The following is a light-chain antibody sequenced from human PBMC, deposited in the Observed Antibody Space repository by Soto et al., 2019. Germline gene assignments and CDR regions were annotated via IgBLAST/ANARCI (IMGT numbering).Light chain of an antibody. CDR3: QQYDNRPFT. J-gene: IGKJ4*01. CDR1: QDISNY. V-gene: IGKV1-33*01. CDR2: DAS. Sequence: DIPMTQSPSSLSASVGDRVTITCQASQDISNYLNWYQQKPGKAPKLLIYDASNLETGVPSRFSGSGSGTDFTFTISSLQPEDIATYYCQQYDNRPFTFGGGTKVEIK.